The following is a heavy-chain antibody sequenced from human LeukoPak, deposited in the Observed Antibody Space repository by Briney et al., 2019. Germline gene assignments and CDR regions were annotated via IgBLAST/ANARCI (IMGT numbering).Heavy chain of an antibody. D-gene: IGHD2-2*01. CDR3: ATLWTDLRYCSGTSCSEGKYFEH. V-gene: IGHV1-18*04. Sequence: GASVKVSCKTSGYSFPSYGISWVRQAPGQGLEGMGWISAYNGNTNYAQKVQGRITMTTDTSTSTAYMELKSLRSDDTAVYNRATLWTDLRYCSGTSCSEGKYFEHWGQGTLITVSS. J-gene: IGHJ1*01. CDR1: GYSFPSYG. CDR2: ISAYNGNT.